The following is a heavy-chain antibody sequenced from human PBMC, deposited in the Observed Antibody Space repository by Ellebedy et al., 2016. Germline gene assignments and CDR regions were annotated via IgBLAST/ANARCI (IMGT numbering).Heavy chain of an antibody. J-gene: IGHJ1*01. CDR2: TNNR. CDR1: GYTFMNHD. Sequence: ASVKVSXKASGYTFMNHDIIWVRQAPGQGLEWMGGTNNRNHAQKFQGRVTMTADTSRNTAYMELRSLGSDDTAVYYCATGNRDGVRTSEAYFHPWGQGTLVTVSS. V-gene: IGHV1-18*01. CDR3: ATGNRDGVRTSEAYFHP. D-gene: IGHD4/OR15-4a*01.